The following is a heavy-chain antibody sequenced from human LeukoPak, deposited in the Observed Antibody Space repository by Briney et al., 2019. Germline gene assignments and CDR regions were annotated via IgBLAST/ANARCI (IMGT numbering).Heavy chain of an antibody. CDR2: IYPADSDT. CDR3: ASSKSSSWYPFYFDF. V-gene: IGHV5-51*01. CDR1: GYSFTNYW. J-gene: IGHJ4*02. Sequence: GESLKISCKGSGYSFTNYWIGWVRQMPGKGLEWMGIIYPADSDTRYSPSFQGQVTISADKSFSTAYLQWSSLKASDTAIYYCASSKSSSWYPFYFDFWGQGTLVTVSS. D-gene: IGHD6-13*01.